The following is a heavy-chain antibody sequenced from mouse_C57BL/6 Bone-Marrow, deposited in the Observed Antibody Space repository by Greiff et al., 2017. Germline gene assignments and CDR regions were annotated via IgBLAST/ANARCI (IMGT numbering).Heavy chain of an antibody. Sequence: EVKLMESEGGLVQPGSSMKLSCTASGFTFSDYYMAWVRQVPEKGLEWVANINYDGSSTYYLDSLKSRFFISRDNAKNILYLQMSSLKSEDTATYYCARDPITTVGARYWYFDVWGTGTTVTVSS. CDR1: GFTFSDYY. V-gene: IGHV5-16*01. J-gene: IGHJ1*03. CDR2: INYDGSST. CDR3: ARDPITTVGARYWYFDV. D-gene: IGHD1-1*01.